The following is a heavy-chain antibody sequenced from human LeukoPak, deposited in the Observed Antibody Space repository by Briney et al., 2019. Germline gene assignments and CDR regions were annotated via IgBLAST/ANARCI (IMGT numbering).Heavy chain of an antibody. Sequence: SQTLSLTCTVSGGSISSGGSYWSWIRQHPGKGLEWIGYIYYSGSTYYNPSLKSRVTISVDTSKNQFSLKLSSVTAADTAVYYCAREGAGGINWFDPWGQGTLVTVSS. CDR3: AREGAGGINWFDP. CDR1: GGSISSGGSY. V-gene: IGHV4-31*03. D-gene: IGHD3-16*01. J-gene: IGHJ5*02. CDR2: IYYSGST.